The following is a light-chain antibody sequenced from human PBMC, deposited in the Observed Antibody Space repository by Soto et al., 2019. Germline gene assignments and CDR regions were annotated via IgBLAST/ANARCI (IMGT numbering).Light chain of an antibody. CDR1: KSIRNF. J-gene: IGKJ4*01. V-gene: IGKV1-39*01. Sequence: DIQMTQSPSSLSASVGDRVTITCGASKSIRNFLNWYQHKPGKAPKLLIYAASSLQSGVPSRFSGSGSGTRFTLTISSLQPADSATYYCQQSNTSLRTFGGGTKVEIK. CDR2: AAS. CDR3: QQSNTSLRT.